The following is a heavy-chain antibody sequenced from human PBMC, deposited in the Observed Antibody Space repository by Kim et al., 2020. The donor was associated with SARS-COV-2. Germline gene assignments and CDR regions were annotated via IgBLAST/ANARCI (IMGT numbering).Heavy chain of an antibody. CDR2: IYHSGST. V-gene: IGHV4-4*02. D-gene: IGHD2-21*02. J-gene: IGHJ6*02. CDR3: ASLSLAYCGGDCYPPPEDGMDV. CDR1: GGSISSSNW. Sequence: SETLSLTCAVSGGSISSSNWWSWVRQPPGKGLEWIGEIYHSGSTNYNPSLKSRVTISVDKSKNQFSLKLSSVTAADTAVYYCASLSLAYCGGDCYPPPEDGMDVWGQGTTVTVSS.